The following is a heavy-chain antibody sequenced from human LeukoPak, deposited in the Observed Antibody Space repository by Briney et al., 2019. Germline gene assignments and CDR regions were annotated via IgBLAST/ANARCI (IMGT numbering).Heavy chain of an antibody. J-gene: IGHJ4*02. CDR2: ISSSSSYI. CDR3: ARVKEEYSSGWYMIFDY. CDR1: GFTFSSYS. Sequence: GGSLRLSCAASGFTFSSYSMNWVRQAPGKGLEWVSSISSSSSYIYYADSVKGRFTISRDNAKNSLYLQMNSLRAEDTAVYYCARVKEEYSSGWYMIFDYWGQGTLVTVSS. V-gene: IGHV3-21*04. D-gene: IGHD6-19*01.